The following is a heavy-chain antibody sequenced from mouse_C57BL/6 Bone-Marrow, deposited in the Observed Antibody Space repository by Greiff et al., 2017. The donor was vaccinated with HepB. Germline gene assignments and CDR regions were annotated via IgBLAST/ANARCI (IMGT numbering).Heavy chain of an antibody. Sequence: EVQLQESGPGMVKPSQSLSLTCTVTGYSITSGYDWHWIRHFPGNKLEWMGYISYSGSTNYNPSLKSRISITHDTSKNHFFLKLNSVTTEDTATYYCARNGDYYGPLAMDYWGQGTSVTVSS. V-gene: IGHV3-1*01. CDR2: ISYSGST. J-gene: IGHJ4*01. D-gene: IGHD1-1*01. CDR3: ARNGDYYGPLAMDY. CDR1: GYSITSGYD.